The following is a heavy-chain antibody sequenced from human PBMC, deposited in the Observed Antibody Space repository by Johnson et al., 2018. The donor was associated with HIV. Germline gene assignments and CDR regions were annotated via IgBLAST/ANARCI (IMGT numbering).Heavy chain of an antibody. CDR2: ISRSGSTI. Sequence: QVQLVESGGGVVQPGRSLRLSCAASGFTFSDDYMSWIRQAPGKGLEWVSYISRSGSTITYADSVKGRFTISRDNSKNTLYLQMNSLRAEDTAVYYCARDRVWFGELYAFDIWGQGTMVTVSS. CDR1: GFTFSDDY. CDR3: ARDRVWFGELYAFDI. J-gene: IGHJ3*02. D-gene: IGHD3-10*01. V-gene: IGHV3-11*04.